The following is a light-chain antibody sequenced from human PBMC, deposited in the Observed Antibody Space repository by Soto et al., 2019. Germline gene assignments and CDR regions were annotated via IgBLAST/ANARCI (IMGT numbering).Light chain of an antibody. Sequence: EILLTQSPATLFLSPGKPATLSCMAIHNISTDLALYQQKPGQAPRLLMYEASNRATGVPAGFSGDGSETDFFLCYGGIRPVDSVASHWPYYNNSPSISFGQG. CDR3: PYYNNSPSIS. J-gene: IGKJ5*01. V-gene: IGKV3-11*01. CDR2: EAS. CDR1: HNISTD.